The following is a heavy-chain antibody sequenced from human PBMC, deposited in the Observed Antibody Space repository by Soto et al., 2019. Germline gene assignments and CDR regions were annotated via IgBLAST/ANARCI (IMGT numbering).Heavy chain of an antibody. V-gene: IGHV4-59*01. CDR2: IYYSGST. Sequence: QVQLQESGPGLVKPSETLFLTCTVSGGSISSYYWSWIRQPPGKGLEWIGYIYYSGSTNYNPSLKSRVTISVDTSKNQFSLKLSSVTAADTAVYYCARRYAGNFDYWGQGTLVTVSS. J-gene: IGHJ4*02. CDR1: GGSISSYY. D-gene: IGHD2-8*01. CDR3: ARRYAGNFDY.